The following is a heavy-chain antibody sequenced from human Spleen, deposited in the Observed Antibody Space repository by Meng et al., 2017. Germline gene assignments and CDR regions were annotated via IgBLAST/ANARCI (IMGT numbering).Heavy chain of an antibody. Sequence: GESLKISCAASGFTVSSFGMSWVRQAPGKGLEWVLSISGSGDTTYYADTVKGRFAISRDNSKSTLYLQMPSLRAGDTAVYYCAKYSGFDLILVDYFDFWGQGTLVTVSS. CDR1: GFTVSSFG. D-gene: IGHD3-10*01. CDR3: AKYSGFDLILVDYFDF. V-gene: IGHV3-23*01. CDR2: ISGSGDTT. J-gene: IGHJ4*02.